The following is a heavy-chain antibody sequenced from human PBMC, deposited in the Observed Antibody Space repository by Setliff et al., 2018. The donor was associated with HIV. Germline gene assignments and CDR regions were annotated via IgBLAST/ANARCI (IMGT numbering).Heavy chain of an antibody. J-gene: IGHJ5*02. V-gene: IGHV1-18*01. D-gene: IGHD3-22*01. Sequence: ASVKVSCKASGDTNPSDAISWVRQAPGQGLEWMGWISGYNGNTKYAQNMQGRVTMTTDTSTSTAYMDLRGLRSDDTAVYYCAKCSEMLGTPATTSGYYCGWFDPWGQGTLVTVSS. CDR2: ISGYNGNT. CDR1: GDTNPSDA. CDR3: AKCSEMLGTPATTSGYYCGWFDP.